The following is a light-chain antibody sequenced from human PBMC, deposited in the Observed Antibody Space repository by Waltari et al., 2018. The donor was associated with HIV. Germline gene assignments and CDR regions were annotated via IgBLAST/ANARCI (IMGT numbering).Light chain of an antibody. CDR2: KVN. Sequence: SALIQPASVSGSPGQSVTISCTSTGPDIGNYVAWYQQFAGKAPQLILFKVNSRPSGVSFRFSGFKSGDTASLTISGLQPEHEATYYCTSLGDTNSILFGGGTLLTVL. CDR3: TSLGDTNSIL. V-gene: IGLV2-14*01. J-gene: IGLJ2*01. CDR1: GPDIGNY.